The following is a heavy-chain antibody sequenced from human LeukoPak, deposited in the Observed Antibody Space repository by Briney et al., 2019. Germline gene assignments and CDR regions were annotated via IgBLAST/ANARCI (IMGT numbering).Heavy chain of an antibody. V-gene: IGHV3-23*01. Sequence: GGSLRLSCAASGFTFSSYAMSWVRPAPGKGLEWVSAISGSGGSTYYADSVKGRFTISRDNSKNTLYLQMNSLRAEDTAVYYCAKHGSSGWYYFDYWGQGTLVTVSS. J-gene: IGHJ4*02. D-gene: IGHD6-19*01. CDR3: AKHGSSGWYYFDY. CDR1: GFTFSSYA. CDR2: ISGSGGST.